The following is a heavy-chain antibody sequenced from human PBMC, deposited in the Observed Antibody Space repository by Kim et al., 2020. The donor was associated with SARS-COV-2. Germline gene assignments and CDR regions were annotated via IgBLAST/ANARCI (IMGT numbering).Heavy chain of an antibody. Sequence: SPSFQGHVTISADKSISTAYLQWSSLKASDTAMYYCARLYDFWSGYSGDYWGQGTLVTVSS. CDR3: ARLYDFWSGYSGDY. V-gene: IGHV5-10-1*01. D-gene: IGHD3-3*01. J-gene: IGHJ4*02.